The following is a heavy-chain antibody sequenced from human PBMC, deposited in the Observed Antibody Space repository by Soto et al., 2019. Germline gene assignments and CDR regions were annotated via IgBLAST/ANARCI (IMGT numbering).Heavy chain of an antibody. D-gene: IGHD3-16*01. J-gene: IGHJ2*01. CDR1: GVTFKDYG. CDR2: ISYDGKQT. CDR3: ARDGWGSNWYFDL. Sequence: GGSLRLSCGAPGVTFKDYGMHWVRQAPGKGLEWVAVISYDGKQTYYADSVRGRFTISKDKSKRTLFLQMNSLRVDDTAVYYCARDGWGSNWYFDLWGRGTLVTVSS. V-gene: IGHV3-30*03.